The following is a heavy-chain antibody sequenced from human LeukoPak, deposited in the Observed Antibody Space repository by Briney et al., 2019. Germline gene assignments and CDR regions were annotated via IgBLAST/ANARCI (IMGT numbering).Heavy chain of an antibody. Sequence: GGSLRLSCAASGFTFNSYSMNWVRQAPGKGLEWVSFISSSSSYIYYADSVKGRFTISRDNAKNSLYLQMNSLRAEDTAVYYCARARIFGVVTQPTDYWGQGTLVTVSS. D-gene: IGHD3-3*01. CDR2: ISSSSSYI. CDR3: ARARIFGVVTQPTDY. CDR1: GFTFNSYS. V-gene: IGHV3-21*01. J-gene: IGHJ4*02.